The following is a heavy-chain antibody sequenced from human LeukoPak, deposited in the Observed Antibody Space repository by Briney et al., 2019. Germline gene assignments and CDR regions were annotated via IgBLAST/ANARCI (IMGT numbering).Heavy chain of an antibody. D-gene: IGHD3-10*01. J-gene: IGHJ4*02. CDR1: GGSFSGYY. V-gene: IGHV4-34*01. CDR2: INHSGST. CDR3: ARGELWFGELSIWYYFDY. Sequence: SETLSLTCAVYGGSFSGYYWSWIRQPPGKGLEWIGEINHSGSTNYNPSLKSRVTISVDTSKNQFSLKLSSVAAADTAVYYCARGELWFGELSIWYYFDYWGQGTLVTVSS.